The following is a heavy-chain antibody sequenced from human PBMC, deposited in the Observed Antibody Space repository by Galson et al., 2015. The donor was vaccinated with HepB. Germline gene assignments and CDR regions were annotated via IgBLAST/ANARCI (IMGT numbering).Heavy chain of an antibody. Sequence: SLRLSCAASGFTFSSYGMHWVRQAPGKGLEWVAVIADDGRDKKYADSVKGRFTISRDNSKNIPYVQMNSLRSEDTAVYYCAKDRKIGPAGYYFDYWGQGTLVTVSS. V-gene: IGHV3-30*18. J-gene: IGHJ4*02. CDR2: IADDGRDK. CDR3: AKDRKIGPAGYYFDY. D-gene: IGHD2-2*01. CDR1: GFTFSSYG.